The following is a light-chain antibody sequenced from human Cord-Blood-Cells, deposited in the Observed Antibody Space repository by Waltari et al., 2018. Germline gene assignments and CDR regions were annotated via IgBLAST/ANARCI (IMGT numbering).Light chain of an antibody. CDR1: QSVSSN. V-gene: IGKV3-15*01. CDR2: GAS. Sequence: EIVMTQPPATLSVSPGERATLSCRASQSVSSNLACYQQKPGQAPRLLIDGASTSATGIPARFSGSGSGTEFTLTISSLQSEDFAVYYCQQYNNWYTFGQGTKLEIK. CDR3: QQYNNWYT. J-gene: IGKJ2*01.